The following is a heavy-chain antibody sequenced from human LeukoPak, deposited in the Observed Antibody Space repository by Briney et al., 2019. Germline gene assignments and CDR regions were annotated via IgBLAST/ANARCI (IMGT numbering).Heavy chain of an antibody. V-gene: IGHV4-30-4*08. CDR2: IYYSGST. J-gene: IGHJ4*02. CDR3: ARWKEGSGPGYYFDY. D-gene: IGHD3-10*01. Sequence: SETLSLTCTVSGGSISSYYWSWIRQPPGKGLEWIGYIYYSGSTYYNPSLKSRVTISVDTSKNQFSLKLSSVTAADTAVYYCARWKEGSGPGYYFDYWGQGTLVTVSP. CDR1: GGSISSYY.